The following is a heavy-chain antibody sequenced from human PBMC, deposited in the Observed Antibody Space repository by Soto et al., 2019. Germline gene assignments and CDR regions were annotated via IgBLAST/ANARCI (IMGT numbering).Heavy chain of an antibody. J-gene: IGHJ6*02. CDR3: AKVVTTTVVTPLRPLTLYGMDV. Sequence: GGSLRLSCAASGFTFSSYAMSWVRQAPGKGLEWVSAISGSGGSTYYADSVKGRFTISRDNSKNTLYLQMNSLRAEDTAVYYCAKVVTTTVVTPLRPLTLYGMDVWGQGTTVTVSS. V-gene: IGHV3-23*01. CDR2: ISGSGGST. D-gene: IGHD4-17*01. CDR1: GFTFSSYA.